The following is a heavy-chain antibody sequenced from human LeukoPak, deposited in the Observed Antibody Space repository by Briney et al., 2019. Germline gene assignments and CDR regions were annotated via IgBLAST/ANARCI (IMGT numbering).Heavy chain of an antibody. D-gene: IGHD6-13*01. V-gene: IGHV3-23*01. CDR3: AKAASSSWPSYYYGMDV. CDR2: ITGRGGNT. J-gene: IGHJ6*02. CDR1: GFTFSSYS. Sequence: GGSLRLSCAASGFTFSSYSMNWVRQAPGKGLEWVSVITGRGGNTYYADSVKGRFTISRDNPKNTVYLQMSSLRVDDTAVYYCAKAASSSWPSYYYGMDVWGQGTTVTVSS.